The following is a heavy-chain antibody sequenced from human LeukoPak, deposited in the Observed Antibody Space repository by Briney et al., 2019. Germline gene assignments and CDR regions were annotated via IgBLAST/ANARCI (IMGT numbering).Heavy chain of an antibody. V-gene: IGHV3-30*18. CDR1: GFTFSSYG. D-gene: IGHD3-10*01. CDR3: AKAYYGSGSTLPYYYYGMDV. J-gene: IGHJ6*02. Sequence: GGSLRLSCAASGFTFSSYGMHWVRQAPGKGLEWVAVISYDGSNKYYADSVKGRFTISRDNSKNTLYLQMNSLRAEDTAVYYCAKAYYGSGSTLPYYYYGMDVWGQGTTVTVSS. CDR2: ISYDGSNK.